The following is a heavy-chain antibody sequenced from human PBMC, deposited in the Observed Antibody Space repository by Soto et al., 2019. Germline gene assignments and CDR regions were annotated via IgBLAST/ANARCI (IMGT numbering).Heavy chain of an antibody. CDR3: ASGTVVAGTLDY. D-gene: IGHD6-19*01. Sequence: ASVKVSCKASGYSFTDYHIHWVRQAPGQGLEWLGRINPKSGGTSTAQKFQGWVTMTRDRSISTVYMELTRLRSDDTAVYYCASGTVVAGTLDYWGQGTLVTVSS. CDR1: GYSFTDYH. V-gene: IGHV1-2*04. CDR2: INPKSGGT. J-gene: IGHJ4*02.